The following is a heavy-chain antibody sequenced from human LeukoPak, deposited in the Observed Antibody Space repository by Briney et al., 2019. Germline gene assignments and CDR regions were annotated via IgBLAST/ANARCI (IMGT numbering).Heavy chain of an antibody. J-gene: IGHJ6*02. CDR3: ARDGGYSSGWSLGMDV. CDR2: IIPIFGTA. V-gene: IGHV1-69*05. Sequence: SSVKVSCKASGGTFSSYAISWVRQAPAPGREWMGGIIPIFGTANYGQKFQGRVTITTDESTSTAYMELRSLRSEDTAVDYCARDGGYSSGWSLGMDVWGQGTTVTVSS. CDR1: GGTFSSYA. D-gene: IGHD6-19*01.